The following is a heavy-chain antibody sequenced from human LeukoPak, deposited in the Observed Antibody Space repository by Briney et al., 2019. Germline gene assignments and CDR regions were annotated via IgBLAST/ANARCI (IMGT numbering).Heavy chain of an antibody. J-gene: IGHJ5*02. V-gene: IGHV4-31*03. CDR3: ARDRQDYCGGTNCYSWFDP. CDR2: IYYSGIT. CDR1: GGSISSGGYY. Sequence: PSQTLSLTCTVSGGSISSGGYYWSWIRQYPGKGLEWIGYIYYSGITYYNPSLKSRVTISVDTSKNQFSLKLSSVTAADTAVYYCARDRQDYCGGTNCYSWFDPWGQGTLVTVSS. D-gene: IGHD2-15*01.